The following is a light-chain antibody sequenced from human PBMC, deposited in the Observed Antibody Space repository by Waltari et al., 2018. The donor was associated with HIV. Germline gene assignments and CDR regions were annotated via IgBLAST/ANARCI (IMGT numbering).Light chain of an antibody. Sequence: SYELTQPPTVSVSPGQTATITCSGHALPKQFASWYQQKAGQPPLMVIYKDNKRPSGIPDRFSGSMSGATVMLIISGVLPEDEAVYYCESADDSGDHWVFGGGTKLSVL. CDR1: ALPKQF. V-gene: IGLV3-25*03. CDR2: KDN. CDR3: ESADDSGDHWV. J-gene: IGLJ3*02.